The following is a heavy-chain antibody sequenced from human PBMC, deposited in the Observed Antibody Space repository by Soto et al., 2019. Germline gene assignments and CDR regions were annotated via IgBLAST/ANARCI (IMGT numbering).Heavy chain of an antibody. CDR3: ARGTHYYDSSGYGY. Sequence: ASVKVSCKASGYSFTGYYMHWVRQAPGQGLEWMGWINPNSGGTNYAQKFQGRVTMTRDTSISTAYMELSRLRSDDTAVYYCARGTHYYDSSGYGYWGQGTLVTVSS. V-gene: IGHV1-2*02. D-gene: IGHD3-22*01. CDR1: GYSFTGYY. J-gene: IGHJ4*02. CDR2: INPNSGGT.